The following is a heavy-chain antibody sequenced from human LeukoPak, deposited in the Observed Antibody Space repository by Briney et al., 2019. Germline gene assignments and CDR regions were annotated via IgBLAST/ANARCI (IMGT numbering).Heavy chain of an antibody. J-gene: IGHJ3*02. Sequence: SVKVPCKASGGTFSSYAISWVRQAPGQGLEWMGGIIPIFGTANYAQKFQGRVTITTDESTSTAYMELSSLRSEDTAVYYCAREAPRSDAFDIWGQGTMVTVSS. CDR1: GGTFSSYA. V-gene: IGHV1-69*05. CDR3: AREAPRSDAFDI. CDR2: IIPIFGTA.